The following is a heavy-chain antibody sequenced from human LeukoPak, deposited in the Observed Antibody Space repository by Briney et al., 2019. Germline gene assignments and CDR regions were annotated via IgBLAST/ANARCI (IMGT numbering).Heavy chain of an antibody. D-gene: IGHD3-16*02. Sequence: GGSLRLSCAASGFTFSSYSMNWVRQAPGKGLEWVSSISISSSYIYYADSVKGRFTISRDNAKNSLYLQMNSRRAEDTAVQYCARGHGGIGNDYWGQGTLVTVSS. J-gene: IGHJ4*02. CDR2: ISISSSYI. V-gene: IGHV3-21*01. CDR1: GFTFSSYS. CDR3: ARGHGGIGNDY.